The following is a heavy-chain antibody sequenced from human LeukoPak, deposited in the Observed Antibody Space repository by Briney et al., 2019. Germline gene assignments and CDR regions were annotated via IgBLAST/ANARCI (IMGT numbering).Heavy chain of an antibody. CDR1: GGSISSSSYY. CDR3: AREKITMIVDDAFDI. D-gene: IGHD3-22*01. V-gene: IGHV4-39*07. J-gene: IGHJ3*02. CDR2: IYYSGST. Sequence: SETLSLTCTVSGGSISSSSYYWGWIRQPPGKGLEWIGSIYYSGSTNYNPSLKSRVTISVDTSKNQFSLKLSSVTAADTAVYYCAREKITMIVDDAFDIWGQGTMVTVSS.